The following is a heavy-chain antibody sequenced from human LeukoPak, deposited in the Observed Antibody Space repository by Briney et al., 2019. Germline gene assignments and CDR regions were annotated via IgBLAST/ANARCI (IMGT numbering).Heavy chain of an antibody. D-gene: IGHD3-22*01. V-gene: IGHV3-74*01. CDR3: ARISYDSSGYYDY. J-gene: IGHJ4*02. Sequence: GGSLRLSCAASGFTSSSYYIHWVRHAPGKGLVWVLRIDSDGNITTYADSVKGRFTISRDNAKNTLYLQMNSLRAEDTAVYYCARISYDSSGYYDYWGQGTLVTVSS. CDR1: GFTSSSYY. CDR2: IDSDGNIT.